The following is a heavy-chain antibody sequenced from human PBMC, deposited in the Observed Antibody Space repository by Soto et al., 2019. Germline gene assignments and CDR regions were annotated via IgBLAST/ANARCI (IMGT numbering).Heavy chain of an antibody. Sequence: QVQLVQSGAEVKKPGASVKVSCKASGYTFTSYGISWVRQAPGQGLAWMGWISAYNGNTNYAQKLQGRVTMPTDTSTSTAYMELRSLRSDDTAVYYCARDEGGRRYCGGDCLSFDIWGQGTMVTVSS. CDR1: GYTFTSYG. D-gene: IGHD2-21*02. CDR2: ISAYNGNT. V-gene: IGHV1-18*01. CDR3: ARDEGGRRYCGGDCLSFDI. J-gene: IGHJ3*02.